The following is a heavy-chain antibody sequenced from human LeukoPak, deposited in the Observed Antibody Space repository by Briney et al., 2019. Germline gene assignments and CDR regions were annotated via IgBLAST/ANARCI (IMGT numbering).Heavy chain of an antibody. D-gene: IGHD5-24*01. J-gene: IGHJ4*02. CDR2: IYYSGSN. CDR3: ARRRVDGYTDY. V-gene: IGHV4-59*08. Sequence: SETLSLTCTVSGGSISSYYWSWIRQPPGKGLEWIGYIYYSGSNNYNPSLKSRVTISVDMSKNQFSLKLTSVTAADTAVYYCARRRVDGYTDYWGQGTLVTVSS. CDR1: GGSISSYY.